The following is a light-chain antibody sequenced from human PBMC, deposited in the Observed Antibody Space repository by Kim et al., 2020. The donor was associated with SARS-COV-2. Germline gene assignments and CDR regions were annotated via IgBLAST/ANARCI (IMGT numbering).Light chain of an antibody. CDR3: QSYDTGLRGII. V-gene: IGLV1-40*01. CDR1: SSTIGAGYE. CDR2: NDY. Sequence: SVTFSSPGRSSTIGAGYEVHWYQQLPGTAPKLLIYNDYRRPSGVPDRFSGSRSATSASLAITGLQAEDEADYYCQSYDTGLRGIIFGGGTKVTVL. J-gene: IGLJ2*01.